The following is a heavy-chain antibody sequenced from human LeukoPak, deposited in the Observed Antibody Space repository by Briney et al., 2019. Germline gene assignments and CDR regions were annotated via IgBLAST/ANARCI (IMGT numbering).Heavy chain of an antibody. D-gene: IGHD3-10*01. J-gene: IGHJ5*02. Sequence: PGGSLRLSCAASGFTFTNAWMYWVRQAPGKGLEWVGRIKSKTDGGTSDYAAPVTGRFTISRDDSKSTLYLEMNSLKTEDTGVYYCSTLWYGAWGQGTLVTASS. CDR1: GFTFTNAW. V-gene: IGHV3-15*01. CDR2: IKSKTDGGTS. CDR3: STLWYGA.